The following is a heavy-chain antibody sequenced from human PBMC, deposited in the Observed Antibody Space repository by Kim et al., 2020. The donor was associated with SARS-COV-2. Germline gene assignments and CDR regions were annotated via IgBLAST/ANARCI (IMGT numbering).Heavy chain of an antibody. CDR2: IISGSGVGT. V-gene: IGHV3-23*01. D-gene: IGHD6-6*01. Sequence: GGSLRLSCAASGFTFSSYAMTWVRQAPGKGLDWVSAIISGSGVGTYYANSVKGRFTISSDTSKNMLYLQMNSLRAEDTAVYYCVKVDGSSSGHYWGQGILVTVSS. CDR3: VKVDGSSSGHY. J-gene: IGHJ4*02. CDR1: GFTFSSYA.